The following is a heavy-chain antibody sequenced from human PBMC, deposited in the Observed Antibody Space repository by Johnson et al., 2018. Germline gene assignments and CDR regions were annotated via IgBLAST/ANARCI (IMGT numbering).Heavy chain of an antibody. V-gene: IGHV1-8*01. D-gene: IGHD2-8*01. CDR1: GYTFTSYD. CDR2: MNPNSGNT. J-gene: IGHJ6*03. Sequence: VQLVESGAEVKKPGASVKVSCKASGYTFTSYDINWVRQATGQGLEWMGWMNPNSGNTGYAQKFQGRVTMTRHTSISTAYMELSSRRSEDTAVYDCARGPRPRNTARRTAYVGRGTVRAEDTAVYYWAGGLGGCGYYYMDVWGKGATVTVSS. CDR3: ARGPRPRNTARRTAYVGRGTVRAEDTAVYYWAGGLGGCGYYYMDV.